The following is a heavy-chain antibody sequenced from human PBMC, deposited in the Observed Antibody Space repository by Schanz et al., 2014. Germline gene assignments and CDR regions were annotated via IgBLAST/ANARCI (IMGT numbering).Heavy chain of an antibody. J-gene: IGHJ6*02. D-gene: IGHD6-13*01. CDR3: ARDRQQLVGRIGYYYGMDV. Sequence: VQLVESGGGVVQPGRSLRLSCAASGFTFSNFAIHWVRQAPGKGLEWVAGISYDGSHKDYADSVKGRFTISRDNSKNTLYLQMNSLRAEDTAVYYCARDRQQLVGRIGYYYGMDVWGQGTTVTVSS. CDR2: ISYDGSHK. CDR1: GFTFSNFA. V-gene: IGHV3-30*04.